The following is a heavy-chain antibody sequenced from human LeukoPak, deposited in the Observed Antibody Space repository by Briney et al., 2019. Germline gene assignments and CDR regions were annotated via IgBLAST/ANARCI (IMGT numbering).Heavy chain of an antibody. Sequence: NPSETLSLTCAVYGGSFSGYYWSWIRQPPGKGLEWIGEINHSGSTNYNPSLKSRVTISVDTSKNQFSLKLSSVTAADTAVYYCARGPGLRYWGQGTLVTVSS. J-gene: IGHJ4*02. CDR2: INHSGST. D-gene: IGHD3-16*01. CDR3: ARGPGLRY. CDR1: GGSFSGYY. V-gene: IGHV4-34*01.